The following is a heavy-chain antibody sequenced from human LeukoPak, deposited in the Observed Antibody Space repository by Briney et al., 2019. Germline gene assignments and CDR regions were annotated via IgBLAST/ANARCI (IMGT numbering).Heavy chain of an antibody. Sequence: GGSLRLSCAASGFIFSSYGMHWVRQAPGKGLEWVAVTSYDGSNEYYADSVKGRFTISRDNSKNTLYLQMNSLRPEDMAVYYCAKEIFSGLLYIDYWGQGTLVTVSS. D-gene: IGHD5-12*01. V-gene: IGHV3-30*18. CDR1: GFIFSSYG. CDR2: TSYDGSNE. J-gene: IGHJ4*02. CDR3: AKEIFSGLLYIDY.